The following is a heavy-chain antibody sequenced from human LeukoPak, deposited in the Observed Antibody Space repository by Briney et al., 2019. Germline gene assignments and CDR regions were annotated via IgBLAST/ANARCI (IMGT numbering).Heavy chain of an antibody. J-gene: IGHJ2*01. D-gene: IGHD4-17*01. CDR2: IKQDGSEK. CDR1: GFTFSSYW. CDR3: ARVPAPSYGDYALVWYFDL. V-gene: IGHV3-7*01. Sequence: GGSLRLSCAASGFTFSSYWMSWVRQAPGKGLEWVANIKQDGSEKYYVDSVKGRFTISRDNAKNSLYLQMNSLRAEDTAVYYCARVPAPSYGDYALVWYFDLWGRGTLDTVSS.